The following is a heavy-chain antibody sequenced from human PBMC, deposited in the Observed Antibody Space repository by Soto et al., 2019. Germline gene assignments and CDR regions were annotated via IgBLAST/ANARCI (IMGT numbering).Heavy chain of an antibody. CDR1: GFTFNTYW. J-gene: IGHJ4*02. CDR3: VRVPEGCNDGWPGH. CDR2: MKKDGSRT. Sequence: EVQLVESGGGLVQPGWSLRLSCAASGFTFNTYWMSWVRQAPGKGLEWVATMKKDGSRTHYLVSVWGRFTISRDNAKSSLELEMNSLTAEDTGVYYCVRVPEGCNDGWPGHWGQGTLVIV. D-gene: IGHD1-1*01. V-gene: IGHV3-7*01.